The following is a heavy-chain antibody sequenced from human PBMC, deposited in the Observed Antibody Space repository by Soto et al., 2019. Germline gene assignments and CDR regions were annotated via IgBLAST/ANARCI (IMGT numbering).Heavy chain of an antibody. CDR1: GFSLTTSGVG. CDR3: AHRRRAAGGYYFDS. J-gene: IGHJ4*02. Sequence: QITLKESGPTLVKPTQTLTLTCTFSGFSLTTSGVGVGWIRQPPGKALEWLALIYWDDDKRYSPSLKRRLTITRDPSKNQVVLTMTNMDPVDTATYYCAHRRRAAGGYYFDSWGQGTLVTVSS. V-gene: IGHV2-5*02. CDR2: IYWDDDK. D-gene: IGHD6-13*01.